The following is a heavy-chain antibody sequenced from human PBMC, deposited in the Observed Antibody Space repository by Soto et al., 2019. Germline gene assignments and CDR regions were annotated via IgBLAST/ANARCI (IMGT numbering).Heavy chain of an antibody. CDR2: ISGSGGST. CDR3: AKDPFSYDFWSGYSLGGSDSL. CDR1: GFTFSSYA. D-gene: IGHD3-3*01. V-gene: IGHV3-23*01. Sequence: GGSLRLSCAASGFTFSSYAMSWVRQAPGKGLEWVSAISGSGGSTYYADSVKGRFTISRDNSKNTLYLQMNSLRAEDTAVYYCAKDPFSYDFWSGYSLGGSDSLWGQGTMVTVSS. J-gene: IGHJ3*01.